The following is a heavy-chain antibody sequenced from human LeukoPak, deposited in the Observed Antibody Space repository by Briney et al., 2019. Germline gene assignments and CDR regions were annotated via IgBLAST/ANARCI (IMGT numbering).Heavy chain of an antibody. CDR2: IIPILDII. V-gene: IGHV1-69*04. D-gene: IGHD5-18*01. CDR1: GGTFSSYA. J-gene: IGHJ4*02. CDR3: ARDSTTVDTAMVGGYYFDY. Sequence: GASVKVSCKASGGTFSSYAISWVRQAPGQGLEWMGRIIPILDIINYAQKFQGRVTITADKSTSTAYMELSSLRSEDTAVYYCARDSTTVDTAMVGGYYFDYWGQGTLVTVSS.